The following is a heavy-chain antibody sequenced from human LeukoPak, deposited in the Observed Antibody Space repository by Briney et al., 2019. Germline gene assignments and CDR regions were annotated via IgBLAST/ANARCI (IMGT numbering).Heavy chain of an antibody. J-gene: IGHJ6*04. Sequence: PGGSLRLSWAASGFAFSSYEMNWVRQAPGEGLEWVSYISSSGSTIYYADSVKGRFTISRDNAKNSLYLQMNSLRPEDTAVYYCAELGITMIGGVWGKGTTVTISS. CDR3: AELGITMIGGV. CDR2: ISSSGSTI. CDR1: GFAFSSYE. D-gene: IGHD3-10*02. V-gene: IGHV3-48*03.